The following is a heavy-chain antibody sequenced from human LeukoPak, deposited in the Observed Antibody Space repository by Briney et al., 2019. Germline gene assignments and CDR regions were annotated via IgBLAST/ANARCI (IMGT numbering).Heavy chain of an antibody. Sequence: TGGSLRLSCAASGFTFSSYTMNWVRQAPGKGLEWVSSISSSNSYIYYADSVKGRFTISRDNAKNSLYLQMNSLRAEDTAVYYCARDESSSWHVDYWGQGALVTVSS. J-gene: IGHJ4*02. CDR1: GFTFSSYT. CDR2: ISSSNSYI. CDR3: ARDESSSWHVDY. D-gene: IGHD6-6*01. V-gene: IGHV3-21*01.